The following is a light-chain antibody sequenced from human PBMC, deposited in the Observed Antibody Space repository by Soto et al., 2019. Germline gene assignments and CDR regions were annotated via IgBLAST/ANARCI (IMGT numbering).Light chain of an antibody. J-gene: IGKJ5*01. Sequence: EIVLTQSPAALSLSPGERVTLSCRASQSVSSYLAWYQQKPGQAPRLLIYDASNRATGIPARSSGSGSGTDLTITISSLEPEDFAVYYCQQRSNWPPPFGQGTRLEI. V-gene: IGKV3-11*01. CDR2: DAS. CDR3: QQRSNWPPP. CDR1: QSVSSY.